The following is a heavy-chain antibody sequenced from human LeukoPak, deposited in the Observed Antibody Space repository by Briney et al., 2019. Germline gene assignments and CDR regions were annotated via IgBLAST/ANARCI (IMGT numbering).Heavy chain of an antibody. V-gene: IGHV1-2*02. CDR3: ARIRYTNHLDY. CDR1: GFTFTSYG. J-gene: IGHJ4*02. CDR2: INPNNGGA. Sequence: GGSLRLSCAASGFTFTSYGMHWVRQAPGQGLEWMGWINPNNGGAKYAQKFQGRVTMTRETSVSTAYMELTRLRSDDTAVYYCARIRYTNHLDYWGQGTLVTVSS. D-gene: IGHD1-14*01.